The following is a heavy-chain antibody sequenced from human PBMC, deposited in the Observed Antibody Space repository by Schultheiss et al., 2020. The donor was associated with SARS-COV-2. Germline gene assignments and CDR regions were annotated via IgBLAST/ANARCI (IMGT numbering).Heavy chain of an antibody. V-gene: IGHV1-24*01. CDR2: FDPEDGET. D-gene: IGHD7-27*01. CDR3: ATKTGGAFDI. J-gene: IGHJ3*02. CDR1: GYTLTELS. Sequence: GESLKISCKVSGYTLTELSMHWVRQAPGKGLEWMGGFDPEDGETIYAQKFQGRVTMTEDTSTDTAYMELSSLRSEDTAVYYCATKTGGAFDIWGQGTMVTVSS.